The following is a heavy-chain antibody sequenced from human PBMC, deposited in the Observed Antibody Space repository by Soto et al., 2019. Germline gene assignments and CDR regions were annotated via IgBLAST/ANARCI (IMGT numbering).Heavy chain of an antibody. D-gene: IGHD3-10*01. CDR2: IYYSGST. CDR3: ARDRGPDYYGSGTKYYGMDV. Sequence: PSETLSLTCPFSGGTIGRGGCYLSWIRQHPGKGLEWIGYIYYSGSTYYNPSLKSRVTISVGTSKNQFSLKLSSVTAADTAVYYCARDRGPDYYGSGTKYYGMDVWGQGPTGTVAS. CDR1: GGTIGRGGCY. J-gene: IGHJ6*02. V-gene: IGHV4-31*03.